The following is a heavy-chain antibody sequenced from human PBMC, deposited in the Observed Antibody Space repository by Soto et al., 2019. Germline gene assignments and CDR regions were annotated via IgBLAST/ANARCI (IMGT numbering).Heavy chain of an antibody. CDR2: ISGSGGTT. J-gene: IGHJ4*02. D-gene: IGHD6-25*01. CDR3: AKFFVETGSNSGWPWSFHY. CDR1: GFTFSNYA. Sequence: EVQLLDSGGGLVQPGRSLRLSCAASGFTFSNYAMSWVRQAPGQGLDWVSAISGSGGTTYYADSVKGWLNISRDNSKNTLFLQMNSLRAEDAAVYYCAKFFVETGSNSGWPWSFHYWGQGTLVTVSS. V-gene: IGHV3-23*01.